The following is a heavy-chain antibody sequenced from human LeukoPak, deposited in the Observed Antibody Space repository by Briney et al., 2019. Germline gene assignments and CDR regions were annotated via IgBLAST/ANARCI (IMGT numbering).Heavy chain of an antibody. J-gene: IGHJ4*02. D-gene: IGHD6-6*01. V-gene: IGHV3-23*01. CDR3: AKVTWESRPPDCNS. Sequence: GGSLRLSCAASGFTFSSYAMSWVRQAPGKGLEWVSAIRGSGDTALYADSVKGRFTISRDNFKNIVYLEMNSLRAEDTATYYCAKVTWESRPPDCNSWGPGTLVTVSS. CDR2: IRGSGDTA. CDR1: GFTFSSYA.